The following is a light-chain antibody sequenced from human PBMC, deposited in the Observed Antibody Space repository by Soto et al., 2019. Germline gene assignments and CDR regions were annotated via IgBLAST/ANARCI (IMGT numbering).Light chain of an antibody. CDR1: QSISSY. J-gene: IGKJ1*01. CDR3: KASYSTPRT. V-gene: IGKV1-39*01. Sequence: DIQMTQSPSSLSASVGDRVTITCRASQSISSYLNWYQQKPGKAPKLLTYATSSLQSGVPSRFSGSGSGTGFTLAISSLQPEAFATYYCKASYSTPRTFGRGTKVEIK. CDR2: ATS.